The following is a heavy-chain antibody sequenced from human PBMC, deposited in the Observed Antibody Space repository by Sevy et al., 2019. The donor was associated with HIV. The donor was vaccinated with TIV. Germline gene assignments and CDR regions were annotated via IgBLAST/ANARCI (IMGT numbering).Heavy chain of an antibody. CDR1: GYTFTSYG. J-gene: IGHJ4*02. CDR3: ARADYCSGTSCSSYSDY. CDR2: ISAYNGNT. Sequence: ASVKVSCKASGYTFTSYGISWVRQAPGQELEWMGWISAYNGNTNYAQKLQGRVTMTTDTSTTTAYMELRSLRSDDTAVYYCARADYCSGTSCSSYSDYWGQGTLVTVSS. D-gene: IGHD2-2*01. V-gene: IGHV1-18*01.